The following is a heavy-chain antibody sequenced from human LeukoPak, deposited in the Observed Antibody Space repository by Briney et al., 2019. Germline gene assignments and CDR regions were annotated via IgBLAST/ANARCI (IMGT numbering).Heavy chain of an antibody. J-gene: IGHJ3*02. CDR2: IYTSGST. CDR1: GGSISSYY. Sequence: SETLSLTCTVSGGSISSYYWSWIRQPAGKGLEWIGRIYTSGSTNHNPSPKSRVTMSVDTSKNQFSLKLSSVTAADTAVYYCARGGYCSGGSCYADAFDIWGQGTMVTVSS. CDR3: ARGGYCSGGSCYADAFDI. V-gene: IGHV4-4*07. D-gene: IGHD2-15*01.